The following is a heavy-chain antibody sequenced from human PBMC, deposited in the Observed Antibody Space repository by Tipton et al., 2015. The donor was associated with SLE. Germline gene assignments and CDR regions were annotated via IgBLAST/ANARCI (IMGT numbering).Heavy chain of an antibody. D-gene: IGHD2-15*01. CDR2: IRYDGSNK. Sequence: SLRLSCAASGFTFSSYGMHWVRQAPGKGLEWVAFIRYDGSNKYYADSVKGRFTISRDNSKNTLYLQMNSLRAEDTAVYYCVTDCSGGSCSLDYWGQGTLVTVSS. CDR3: VTDCSGGSCSLDY. J-gene: IGHJ4*02. CDR1: GFTFSSYG. V-gene: IGHV3-30*02.